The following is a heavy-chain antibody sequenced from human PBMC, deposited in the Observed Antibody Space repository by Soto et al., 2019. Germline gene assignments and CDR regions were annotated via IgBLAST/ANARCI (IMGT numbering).Heavy chain of an antibody. CDR2: IYWSDDK. D-gene: IGHD6-19*01. J-gene: IGHJ4*02. V-gene: IGHV2-5*01. Sequence: SGPTLVNPTQTLTLTCTFSGFSLSTSGVGVGWIRQPPGKALEWLALIYWSDDKRYSPSLKSRLTITKDTSKNQVVLTMTSMDPVDTATYYCAHRPSGWYLFDYWGQGTLVTVSS. CDR3: AHRPSGWYLFDY. CDR1: GFSLSTSGVG.